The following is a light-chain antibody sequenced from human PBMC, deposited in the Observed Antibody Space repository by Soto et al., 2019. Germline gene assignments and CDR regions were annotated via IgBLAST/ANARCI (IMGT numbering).Light chain of an antibody. CDR2: GAS. J-gene: IGKJ1*01. V-gene: IGKV3-20*01. CDR1: QSVGSNY. Sequence: EIVLTQFPGTLSLSPGESATLSCRASQSVGSNYLAWYQQRPGQPPNLLIFGASHMAPDIPDRFSGSGSGTDFTLTISRLEPEDFAVYYCQQYGSSIQTFGQGTKVEIK. CDR3: QQYGSSIQT.